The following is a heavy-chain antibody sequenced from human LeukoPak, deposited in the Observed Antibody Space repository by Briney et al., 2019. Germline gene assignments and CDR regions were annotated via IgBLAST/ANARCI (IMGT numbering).Heavy chain of an antibody. CDR1: GGTFSSYA. D-gene: IGHD6-19*01. CDR2: IIPIFGTA. V-gene: IGHV1-69*06. J-gene: IGHJ4*02. Sequence: GASVKVSCKASGGTFSSYAISWVRQAPGQGLEWMGGIIPIFGTANYAQKFQGRVTITADKSTSTAYMELSSLRSEDTAVYYCAREGTSSGSFDYWGQGTLVTVSS. CDR3: AREGTSSGSFDY.